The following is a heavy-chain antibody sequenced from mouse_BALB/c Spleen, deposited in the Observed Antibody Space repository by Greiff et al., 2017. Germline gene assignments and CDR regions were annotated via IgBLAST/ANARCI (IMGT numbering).Heavy chain of an antibody. D-gene: IGHD2-3*01. CDR3: ARRRIDGYYVN. Sequence: VQLQQSGAELMKPGASVKISCKATGYTFSSYWIEWVKQRPGHGLEWIGEILPGSGSTNYNEKFKGKATFTADTSSNTAYMQLSSLTSEDSAVYYCARRRIDGYYVNWGQGTTLTVSS. J-gene: IGHJ2*01. V-gene: IGHV1-9*01. CDR2: ILPGSGST. CDR1: GYTFSSYW.